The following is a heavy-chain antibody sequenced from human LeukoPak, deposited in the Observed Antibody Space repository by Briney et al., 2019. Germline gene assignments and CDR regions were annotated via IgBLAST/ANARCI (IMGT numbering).Heavy chain of an antibody. Sequence: SETLSLTCTVSGGSVSSGDYFWSWIRQTPEKGLEWMGYIYYSGSTYYNPSLESRITISLDTSKNQFSLKVRSVTAADTAVYFCASTKTAGPAVAGTFRFRGQGALVTVSS. V-gene: IGHV4-30-4*01. D-gene: IGHD6-19*01. CDR3: ASTKTAGPAVAGTFRF. J-gene: IGHJ4*02. CDR1: GGSVSSGDYF. CDR2: IYYSGST.